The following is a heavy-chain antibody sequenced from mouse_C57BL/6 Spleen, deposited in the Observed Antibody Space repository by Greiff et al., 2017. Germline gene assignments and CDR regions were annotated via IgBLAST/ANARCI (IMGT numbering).Heavy chain of an antibody. CDR2: ISYDGSK. Sequence: ESGPGLVKPSQSLSLTCSVTGYSITSGYYWNWIRQFPGNKLEWMGYISYDGSKNYNPSLKNRISITRDTSKNQFFLKLNSVTTEDTATYYCARVGYYGSSDDDWGQGTTLTVSS. V-gene: IGHV3-6*01. J-gene: IGHJ2*01. CDR1: GYSITSGYY. D-gene: IGHD1-1*01. CDR3: ARVGYYGSSDDD.